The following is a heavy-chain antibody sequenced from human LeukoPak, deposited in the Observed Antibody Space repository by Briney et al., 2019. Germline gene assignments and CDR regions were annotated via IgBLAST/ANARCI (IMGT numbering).Heavy chain of an antibody. CDR1: GVSISSYY. V-gene: IGHV4-59*01. CDR3: ARPPLYCSSNSCYKGNYFDY. J-gene: IGHJ4*02. Sequence: SETLSLTCTVSGVSISSYYWSCIRQPPGKGLEWIGYIYDSGSTNDNPSLKSRVMISVDTSKNQFSLKLSSVTAADTAVYYCARPPLYCSSNSCYKGNYFDYWGQGTLVTVSS. D-gene: IGHD2-2*02. CDR2: IYDSGST.